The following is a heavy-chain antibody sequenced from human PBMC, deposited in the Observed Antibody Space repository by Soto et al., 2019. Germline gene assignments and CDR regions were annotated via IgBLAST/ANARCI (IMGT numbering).Heavy chain of an antibody. CDR2: IYYSGST. CDR1: GGSISSSSYY. D-gene: IGHD3-10*01. V-gene: IGHV4-39*01. Sequence: QLQLQESGPGLVKPSETLSLTCTVSGGSISSSSYYWGWIRQPPGKGLEWIGSIYYSGSTYYNPSLKSRVTISVDTSKNQFSLKLSSVTAADTAVYYCARHFRGRFAHDNWFDPWGQGTLVTVSS. CDR3: ARHFRGRFAHDNWFDP. J-gene: IGHJ5*02.